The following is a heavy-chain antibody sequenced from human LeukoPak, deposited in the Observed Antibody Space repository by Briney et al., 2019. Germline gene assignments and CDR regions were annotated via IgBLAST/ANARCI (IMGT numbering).Heavy chain of an antibody. Sequence: GGSLRLSCAASGFTFSSYEMSWVRQAPGKGREWVSYISSSGSTIYYADSVKGRFTISRDNAKNSLYLQMNSLRAEDTAVYNCARDKGSGYYFDYWGQGTLVTVSS. J-gene: IGHJ4*02. CDR1: GFTFSSYE. V-gene: IGHV3-48*03. CDR3: ARDKGSGYYFDY. D-gene: IGHD3-22*01. CDR2: ISSSGSTI.